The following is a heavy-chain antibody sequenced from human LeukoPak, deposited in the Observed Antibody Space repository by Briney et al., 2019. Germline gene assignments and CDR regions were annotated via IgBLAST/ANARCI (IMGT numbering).Heavy chain of an antibody. CDR2: ISSSSSYI. Sequence: ISSSSSYIYYADSVKGRFTISRDNAKTSLYLQMNSLRAEDTAVYYCARAPPRYYYDSSGSDYWGQGTLVTVSS. V-gene: IGHV3-21*01. D-gene: IGHD3-22*01. CDR3: ARAPPRYYYDSSGSDY. J-gene: IGHJ4*02.